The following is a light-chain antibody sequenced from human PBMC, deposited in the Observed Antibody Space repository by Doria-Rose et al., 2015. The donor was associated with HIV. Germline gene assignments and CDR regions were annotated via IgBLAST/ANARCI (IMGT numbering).Light chain of an antibody. CDR1: RLPQQY. CDR3: QSAASSPVYDVV. Sequence: SYELMQLPSVSVSPGQTARITCSGDRLPQQYAYWYQQKPGQAPVVVIYKDTERPSGIPERFSGSSSGTTVTLTISGVQAEDEAEYYCQSAASSPVYDVVFGGGTKLTVL. V-gene: IGLV3-25*01. CDR2: KDT. J-gene: IGLJ2*01.